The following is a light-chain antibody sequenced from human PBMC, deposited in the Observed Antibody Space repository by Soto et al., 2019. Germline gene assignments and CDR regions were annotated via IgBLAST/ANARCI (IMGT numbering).Light chain of an antibody. Sequence: QSVLTQPPSVSGAPGQRVTISCAGSSSNIGAGYDVHWYQQLPGTAPKLLIYGNSNRPSGVPDRFSGSKSGTSASLAITGLQAEYEADYYCQSYDSSLSGPYVVFGGGTKLTVL. J-gene: IGLJ2*01. CDR2: GNS. V-gene: IGLV1-40*01. CDR3: QSYDSSLSGPYVV. CDR1: SSNIGAGYD.